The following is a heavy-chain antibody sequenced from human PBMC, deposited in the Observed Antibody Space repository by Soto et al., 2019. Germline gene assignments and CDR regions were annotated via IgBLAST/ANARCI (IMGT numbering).Heavy chain of an antibody. CDR3: VRTGCVIDNGSYRGVR. J-gene: IGHJ4*02. D-gene: IGHD1-26*01. Sequence: QGQLVESGGGVVQPGRSLRLSCVASGFDFKTYGMHWVRQAPGKGLEWVAVIGFDGTNIHYSDSVRGRFSISRDNSENPVSLQMNSLGVEVTALSYFVRTGCVIDNGSYRGVRWGQGTLVTV. CDR2: IGFDGTNI. V-gene: IGHV3-33*01. CDR1: GFDFKTYG.